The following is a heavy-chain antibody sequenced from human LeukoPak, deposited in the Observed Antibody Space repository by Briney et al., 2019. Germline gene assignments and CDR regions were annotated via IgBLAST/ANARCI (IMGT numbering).Heavy chain of an antibody. Sequence: GGSLRLSCAASGFTFDDYVMHWVRQAPGKGLEWVSFISGDGGATYYAGSAKGRFTISRDNGRKSLYLQMGSLRTEDTALYYCAKGGYTYGGRLFDYWGQGTLVTVSS. CDR2: ISGDGGAT. D-gene: IGHD5-18*01. CDR3: AKGGYTYGGRLFDY. V-gene: IGHV3-43*02. CDR1: GFTFDDYV. J-gene: IGHJ4*02.